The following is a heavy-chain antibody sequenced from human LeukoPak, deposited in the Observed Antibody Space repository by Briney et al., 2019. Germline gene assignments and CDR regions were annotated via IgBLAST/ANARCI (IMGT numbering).Heavy chain of an antibody. D-gene: IGHD6-19*01. Sequence: ASVKVSCKASGYTFTSYYIHWVRQAPGQGLEWMGIINPSGGSTSYAQKFQGRVTMTRDTSTSTAYMELRSLRSDDTAVYYCARGGIAVAGTLLYYYGMDVWGQGTTVTVSS. V-gene: IGHV1-46*01. CDR1: GYTFTSYY. CDR2: INPSGGST. J-gene: IGHJ6*02. CDR3: ARGGIAVAGTLLYYYGMDV.